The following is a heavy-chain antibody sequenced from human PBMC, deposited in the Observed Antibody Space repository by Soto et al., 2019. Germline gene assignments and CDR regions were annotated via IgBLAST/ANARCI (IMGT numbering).Heavy chain of an antibody. CDR3: TRDRPWTWGGVLTT. Sequence: EVQLVESGGGLVNPGGFVRLSCAASGLNFGDAWMTWVRQAPGKGPEWVGLIRSKTGGGTADYAAPVKGSFILSRDDSKNTVYLQMISLKTEDPAVYYCTRDRPWTWGGVLTTWGQGTAVTVSS. CDR1: GLNFGDAW. D-gene: IGHD3-16*01. CDR2: IRSKTGGGTA. J-gene: IGHJ3*01. V-gene: IGHV3-15*01.